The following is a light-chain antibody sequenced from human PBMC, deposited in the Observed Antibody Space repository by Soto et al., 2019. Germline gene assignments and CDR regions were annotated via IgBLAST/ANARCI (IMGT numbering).Light chain of an antibody. Sequence: QSVLTQPASVSGSPGQSVAISCTGTSSDVGAYNYISWYQQHPGKAPKLLLSEVSNRPSGVSDRFSGSKSGNTASLTISGLQAEDEADYYCSSYSLSTAYLFGTGTKVTVL. CDR3: SSYSLSTAYL. V-gene: IGLV2-14*01. CDR1: SSDVGAYNY. J-gene: IGLJ1*01. CDR2: EVS.